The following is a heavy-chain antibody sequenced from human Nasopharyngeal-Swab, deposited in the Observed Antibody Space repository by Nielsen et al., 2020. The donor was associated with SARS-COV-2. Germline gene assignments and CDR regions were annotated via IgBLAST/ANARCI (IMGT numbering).Heavy chain of an antibody. CDR1: GFSFGSHG. Sequence: GESLKISCAASGFSFGSHGMHWVRQAPGKGLEWVALIWYDGSNKYYADSVKGRFTISRDNAKNSLYLQMNSLRAEDTAVYYCASRYSSSSHYYYYMDVWSKGTTVTVSS. V-gene: IGHV3-33*01. CDR3: ASRYSSSSHYYYYMDV. CDR2: IWYDGSNK. J-gene: IGHJ6*03. D-gene: IGHD6-6*01.